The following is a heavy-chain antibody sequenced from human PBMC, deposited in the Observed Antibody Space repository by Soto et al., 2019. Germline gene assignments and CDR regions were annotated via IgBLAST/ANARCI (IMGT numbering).Heavy chain of an antibody. CDR2: IYSGGST. CDR1: GFTVSSNY. V-gene: IGHV3-53*02. CDR3: ARYYVDTAMGYYDCYGMDV. D-gene: IGHD5-18*01. J-gene: IGHJ6*02. Sequence: EVQLVETGGGLIQPGGSLRLSCAASGFTVSSNYMSWVRQAPGKGLEWVSVIYSGGSTYYADSVKGRFTISRDNSKNTQNLQMNSLRAEDTAVYYCARYYVDTAMGYYDCYGMDVWGQGTTVTVSS.